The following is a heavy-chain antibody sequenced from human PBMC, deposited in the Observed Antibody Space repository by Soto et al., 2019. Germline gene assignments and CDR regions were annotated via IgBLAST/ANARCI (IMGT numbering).Heavy chain of an antibody. Sequence: ASVKVSCKASGYTFKDYFLHWVRQAPGQGLEWMGWINSNTGGTNYAQKFQGRVTTTRDTPISTAYMELSRLTSDDTAVYHCARESVVTGTHHFDYCGQGTLLTVST. CDR3: ARESVVTGTHHFDY. V-gene: IGHV1-2*02. D-gene: IGHD1-7*01. J-gene: IGHJ4*02. CDR1: GYTFKDYF. CDR2: INSNTGGT.